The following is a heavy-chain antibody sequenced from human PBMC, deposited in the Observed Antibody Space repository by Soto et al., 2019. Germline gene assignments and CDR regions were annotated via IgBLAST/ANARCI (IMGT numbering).Heavy chain of an antibody. CDR2: IYYSGST. CDR3: ARRAVGGYSYGYYYYYMDV. J-gene: IGHJ6*03. V-gene: IGHV4-59*08. Sequence: SETLSLTCTVSGGSISSYYWSWIRQPPGKGLEWIGYIYYSGSTNYNPSLKSRVTISVDTSKNQFSLKLSSVTAADTAVYYCARRAVGGYSYGYYYYYMDVWGKGTTVTVSS. CDR1: GGSISSYY. D-gene: IGHD5-18*01.